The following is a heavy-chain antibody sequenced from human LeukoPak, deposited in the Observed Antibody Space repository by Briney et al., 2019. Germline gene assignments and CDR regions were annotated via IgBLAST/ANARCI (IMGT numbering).Heavy chain of an antibody. J-gene: IGHJ5*02. V-gene: IGHV3-48*04. CDR2: ISSSSSTI. Sequence: HPGGSLRLSCVVSGFTFSSYWMSWVRQAPGKGLEWVSYISSSSSTIYYADSVKGRFTISRDNAKNSLYLQMNSLRAEDTAVYYCARVEPYPWGQGTLVTVSS. CDR1: GFTFSSYW. CDR3: ARVEPYP.